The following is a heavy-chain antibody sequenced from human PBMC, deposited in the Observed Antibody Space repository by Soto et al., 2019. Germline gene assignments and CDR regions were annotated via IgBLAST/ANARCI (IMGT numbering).Heavy chain of an antibody. CDR3: ARDRYNWKYTKHHYYFYYGMDV. D-gene: IGHD1-7*01. Sequence: ASVKVSCKASGYTFTSYGISWVRQAPGQGLEWMGWISAYNGNTNYAQKPQGRVTMTTDTSTSTAYMELRSLRSDDTAVYYCARDRYNWKYTKHHYYFYYGMDVWGQGTTVTVSS. V-gene: IGHV1-18*04. CDR1: GYTFTSYG. CDR2: ISAYNGNT. J-gene: IGHJ6*02.